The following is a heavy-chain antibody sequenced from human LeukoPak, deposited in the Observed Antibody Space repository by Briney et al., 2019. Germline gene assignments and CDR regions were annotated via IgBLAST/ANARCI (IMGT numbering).Heavy chain of an antibody. D-gene: IGHD3-9*01. V-gene: IGHV4-61*02. J-gene: IGHJ6*03. Sequence: SETLSLTCTVSGGSISSGSYYWSWIRQPAGKGLEWIGRIYTSGSTNYNPSLKSRVTISVDTSKNQFSLKLSSVTAADTAVYYCARERYFDWSPTYYYYYYMDVWGKGTTVTVSS. CDR3: ARERYFDWSPTYYYYYYMDV. CDR2: IYTSGST. CDR1: GGSISSGSYY.